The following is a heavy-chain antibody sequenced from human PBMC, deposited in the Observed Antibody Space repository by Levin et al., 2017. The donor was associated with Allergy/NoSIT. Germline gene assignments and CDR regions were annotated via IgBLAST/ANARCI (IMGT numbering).Heavy chain of an antibody. V-gene: IGHV3-23*01. Sequence: HAGGSLRLSCTAYGITFSGYAMSWVRQAPGKGLEWLSNILGSGDVTYYADSVKGRFTISRDNSMNTLYLQMDSLRAEDTAVYYCAKRSESYNFHYYAMGVWGQGTTVTVSS. CDR2: ILGSGDVT. CDR3: AKRSESYNFHYYAMGV. CDR1: GITFSGYA. D-gene: IGHD1-1*01. J-gene: IGHJ6*02.